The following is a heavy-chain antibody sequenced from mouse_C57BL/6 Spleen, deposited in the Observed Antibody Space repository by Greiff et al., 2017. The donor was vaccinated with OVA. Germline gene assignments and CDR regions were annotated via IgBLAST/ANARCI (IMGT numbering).Heavy chain of an antibody. V-gene: IGHV1-78*01. Sequence: QVQLQQSDAELVKPGASVKISCKASGYTFTDHTIHWMKQRPEQGLEWIGYIYPRDGSTKYNEKFKGKATLTADKSSSTAYMQLNRLTSEDSAVYVCAREGIWDYESFAWFAYWGQGTLVTVSA. D-gene: IGHD2-4*01. J-gene: IGHJ3*01. CDR2: IYPRDGST. CDR1: GYTFTDHT. CDR3: AREGIWDYESFAWFAY.